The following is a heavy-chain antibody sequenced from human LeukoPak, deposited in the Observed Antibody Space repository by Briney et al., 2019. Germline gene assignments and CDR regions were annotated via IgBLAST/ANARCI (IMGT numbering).Heavy chain of an antibody. CDR1: GYSISSGYF. J-gene: IGHJ5*02. V-gene: IGHV4-38-2*02. D-gene: IGHD6-13*01. CDR2: IYHSGTT. CDR3: ARGYSSSWYFNWFDP. Sequence: SETLSLTCTVSGYSISSGYFWGWIRQPPGKGLEWIGSIYHSGTTYYNPSLKSRVTISVDTSKNQFSLKLTSVTAADTAVYYCARGYSSSWYFNWFDPWGQGTLVAVSS.